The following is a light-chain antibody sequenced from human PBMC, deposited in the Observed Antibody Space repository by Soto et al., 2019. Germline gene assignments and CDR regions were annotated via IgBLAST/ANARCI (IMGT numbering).Light chain of an antibody. CDR3: QSYDSSLSGSVV. V-gene: IGLV1-40*01. CDR2: GNS. CDR1: SSNIGAGYD. J-gene: IGLJ2*01. Sequence: QPVLTQPPSVSGAPGQRVTISCTGSSSNIGAGYDVRWYQQLPGTAPKLLIYGNSNRPSGVPDRFSGSKSGTSASLAITGLQAEDEADYYCQSYDSSLSGSVVFGGGTKLTVL.